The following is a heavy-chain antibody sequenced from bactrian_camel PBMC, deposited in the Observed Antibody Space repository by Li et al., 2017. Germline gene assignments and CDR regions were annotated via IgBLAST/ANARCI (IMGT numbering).Heavy chain of an antibody. Sequence: VQLVESGGGLVQPGGSRRLSCAYSGPTFSVSDMSWVRQAPGKGLEWLSGVYRDGVSTYYADSVKGRFTISRDNAENTVYLQMDSLESEDTALYYCATVAGTDFNYWGQGTQVTVS. J-gene: IGHJ4*01. CDR1: GPTFSVSD. CDR3: ATVAGTDFNY. CDR2: VYRDGVST. V-gene: IGHV3S10*01. D-gene: IGHD6*01.